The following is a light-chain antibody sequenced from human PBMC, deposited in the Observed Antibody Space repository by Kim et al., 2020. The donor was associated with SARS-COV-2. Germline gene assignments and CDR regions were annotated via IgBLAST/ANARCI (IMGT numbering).Light chain of an antibody. V-gene: IGLV2-8*01. CDR1: SSDVGGYNY. Sequence: GQSVTISCTGTSSDVGGYNYVSWYQQHPGKAPNLIIYEVSKRPSGVPDRFSGSKSGNTASLTVSGLQAEDEADYYCNSYAGSNNWVFGGGTQLTVL. J-gene: IGLJ3*02. CDR2: EVS. CDR3: NSYAGSNNWV.